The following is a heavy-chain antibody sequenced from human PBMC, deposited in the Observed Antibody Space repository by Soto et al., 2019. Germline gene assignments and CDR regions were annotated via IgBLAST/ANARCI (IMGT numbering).Heavy chain of an antibody. Sequence: ASVKVSCKASGYSFPSFDISWVRQAPGQRLEWMGWISGYNGNINYAQKLQGRVTMTTDTSTSTAYMELRSLRSDDMAVYYCARDKRAVAGTIDYWGQGTLVTVSS. CDR1: GYSFPSFD. CDR2: ISGYNGNI. D-gene: IGHD6-19*01. CDR3: ARDKRAVAGTIDY. V-gene: IGHV1-18*03. J-gene: IGHJ4*02.